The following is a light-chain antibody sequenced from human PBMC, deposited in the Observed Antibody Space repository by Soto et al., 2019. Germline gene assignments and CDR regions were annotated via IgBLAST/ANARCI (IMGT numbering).Light chain of an antibody. J-gene: IGKJ5*01. V-gene: IGKV3-20*01. CDR2: GAS. Sequence: EIVLTQSPGTLSLSPGERATLSCRASQSVSSSYLAWYQQKPGQAPRLLIYGASSRATGIPDRFSGSGSGTDFTLTISRREPEVFAVYYCQQYGSSPPITFGQGTRLEIK. CDR1: QSVSSSY. CDR3: QQYGSSPPIT.